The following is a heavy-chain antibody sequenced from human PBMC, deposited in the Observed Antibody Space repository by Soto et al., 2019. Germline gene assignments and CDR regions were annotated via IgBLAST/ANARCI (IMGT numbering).Heavy chain of an antibody. V-gene: IGHV3-23*01. CDR1: GFTFSSYA. Sequence: EVQLLESGGGLVQPGGSLRLSCAASGFTFSSYALSWVRLAPGKGLEWVSAISGSGAGTYYADSVKGRFTISRDNSKNTLYPQMNSLRAEDTAVYYCANSIAAAGIAMDYWGQGTLVTVSS. CDR3: ANSIAAAGIAMDY. D-gene: IGHD6-13*01. CDR2: ISGSGAGT. J-gene: IGHJ4*02.